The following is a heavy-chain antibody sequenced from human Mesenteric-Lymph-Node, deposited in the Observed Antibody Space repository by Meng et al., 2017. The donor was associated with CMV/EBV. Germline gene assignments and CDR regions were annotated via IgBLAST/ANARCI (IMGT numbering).Heavy chain of an antibody. CDR3: ATWEYFDN. Sequence: GGSLRLSCAASGFTFTTYWMSWLRQPPGKGLEWVANIKDDGTKQYYADSVRGRFTISRDNAKSSLYLQMNSLRVEDTAVYYCATWEYFDNWGQGSLVTVSS. CDR2: IKDDGTKQ. J-gene: IGHJ4*02. CDR1: GFTFTTYW. V-gene: IGHV3-7*01. D-gene: IGHD1-26*01.